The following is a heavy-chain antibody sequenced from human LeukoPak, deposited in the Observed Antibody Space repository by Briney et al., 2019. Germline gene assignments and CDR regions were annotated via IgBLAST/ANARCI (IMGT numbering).Heavy chain of an antibody. V-gene: IGHV4-59*01. D-gene: IGHD1-1*01. J-gene: IGHJ4*02. CDR3: ARRAYSAAYWKHFDY. CDR1: GGSISSYY. Sequence: PSETLSLTCTVSGGSISSYYWSWIRQPPGKGLEWIGYIYYSGSTNYNPSLKSRVTISVDTSKNQFSLKLSSVTAADTADCARRAYSAAYWKHFDYWGQGTLVTVSS. CDR2: IYYSGST.